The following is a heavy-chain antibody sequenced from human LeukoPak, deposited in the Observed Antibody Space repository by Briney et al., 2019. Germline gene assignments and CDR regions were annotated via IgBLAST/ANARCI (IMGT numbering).Heavy chain of an antibody. V-gene: IGHV4-39*01. D-gene: IGHD3-16*01. CDR3: ARYKGGAYPFDY. J-gene: IGHJ4*02. CDR2: MYYSGNT. CDR1: GDSISSSNYY. Sequence: PSETLSLTCSVSGDSISSSNYYWGWIRQPPGKGLEWIASMYYSGNTYYNPSLKSRATISVDTSKNQFSLKLTSVTAADTAVYYCARYKGGAYPFDYWGQGTLVTVSS.